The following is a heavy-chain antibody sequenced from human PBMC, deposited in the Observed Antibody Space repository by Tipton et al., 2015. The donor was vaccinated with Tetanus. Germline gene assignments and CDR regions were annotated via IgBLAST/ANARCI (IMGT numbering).Heavy chain of an antibody. CDR2: INAGNGNT. V-gene: IGHV1-3*01. CDR1: GYTSTSYA. Sequence: QLVQSGAEVKKPGASVKVSCEASGYTSTSYAMHWVRQAPGQRLEWMGWINAGNGNTKYSQKFQGRVTITRDTSASTAYMELSSLRSEDTAVYYCAKTLGSTSCYIYWGQGTLVTVSS. J-gene: IGHJ4*02. CDR3: AKTLGSTSCYIY. D-gene: IGHD2-2*02.